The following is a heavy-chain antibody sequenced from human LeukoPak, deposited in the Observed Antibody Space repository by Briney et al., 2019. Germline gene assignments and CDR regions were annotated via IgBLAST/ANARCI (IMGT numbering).Heavy chain of an antibody. CDR2: ISASGGST. D-gene: IGHD3-10*01. J-gene: IGHJ6*03. CDR1: GFTLSSYA. V-gene: IGHV3-23*01. CDR3: AKVMKGSERLTLVRGVIIKTAGLYYMDV. Sequence: GGSLRLSCAASGFTLSSYAMSWVRQAPGKGLEWVSSISASGGSTNYADSVKGRFTISRDNSKNTVYLQMNSLRAEDTAVYYCAKVMKGSERLTLVRGVIIKTAGLYYMDVWGKGTTVTVSS.